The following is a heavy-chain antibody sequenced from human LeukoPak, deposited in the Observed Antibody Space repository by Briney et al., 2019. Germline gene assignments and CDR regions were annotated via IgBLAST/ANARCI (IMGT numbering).Heavy chain of an antibody. CDR2: IYTSGGT. D-gene: IGHD6-6*01. CDR1: GDSISSYY. CDR3: ARLTRLSTSPDRYYLDY. V-gene: IGHV4-4*09. Sequence: AETLSLTCTVSGDSISSYYWSWIRQPPGKGLEWIGYIYTSGGTNYIPSLKVRVTILIDTSKNQFSLKLSSVTAADSAVYYCARLTRLSTSPDRYYLDYWGQGTLVTVSS. J-gene: IGHJ4*02.